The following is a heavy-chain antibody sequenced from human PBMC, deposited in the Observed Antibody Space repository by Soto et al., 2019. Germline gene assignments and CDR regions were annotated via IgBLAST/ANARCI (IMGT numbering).Heavy chain of an antibody. J-gene: IGHJ5*02. V-gene: IGHV4-59*01. CDR3: ARASRPYYDILTGPTRGWFDP. CDR1: GGSISSYD. D-gene: IGHD3-9*01. Sequence: PSETLSLTCTASGGSISSYDWSWIRQPPGKGLEWIGYIYYSGSTNYYPSLKSRVTISVDTAKNQFSLKLSSVSAADTAMYYCARASRPYYDILTGPTRGWFDPWGQGTLVTVSS. CDR2: IYYSGST.